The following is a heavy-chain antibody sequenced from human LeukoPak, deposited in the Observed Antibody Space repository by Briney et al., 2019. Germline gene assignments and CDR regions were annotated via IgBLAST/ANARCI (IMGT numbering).Heavy chain of an antibody. CDR2: INHGGST. Sequence: PSETLSLTCAVYGGSFSGYFWTWIRQPPGGGLEWIGEINHGGSTNYNPSLKSRVAISVDTSKNQFSLKLSSVTAADAAVYFCARAGIDIETAGTIHNRFDPWGQGTQVTVSS. CDR1: GGSFSGYF. D-gene: IGHD6-13*01. V-gene: IGHV4-34*01. J-gene: IGHJ5*02. CDR3: ARAGIDIETAGTIHNRFDP.